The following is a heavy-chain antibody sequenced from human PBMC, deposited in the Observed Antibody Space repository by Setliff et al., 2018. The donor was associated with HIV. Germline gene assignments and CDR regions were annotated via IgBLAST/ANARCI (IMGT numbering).Heavy chain of an antibody. CDR2: LYPSDSDA. V-gene: IGHV5-51*01. J-gene: IGHJ3*02. Sequence: ESLKISCKTSGYDFATYWIGWVRQMPGKGLEWMGVLYPSDSDAICSPTFQGRVTISADKATNTAYLQWASLKSSDTAIYYCVRPLVIAFDTSVIWGQGTMVTVSS. D-gene: IGHD3-9*01. CDR1: GYDFATYW. CDR3: VRPLVIAFDTSVI.